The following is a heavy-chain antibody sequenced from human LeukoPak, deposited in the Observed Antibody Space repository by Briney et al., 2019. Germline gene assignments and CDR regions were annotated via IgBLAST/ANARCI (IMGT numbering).Heavy chain of an antibody. CDR2: INHSGST. V-gene: IGHV4-34*01. Sequence: SETLSLTCAVYGGSLSGYYWSWIRQPPGKGLEWIGEINHSGSTNYNPSLKSRVTISVDTSKNQFSLKLSSVTAADTAVYYCARGAVVPAAYNWFDPWGQGTLVTVSS. CDR3: ARGAVVPAAYNWFDP. J-gene: IGHJ5*02. CDR1: GGSLSGYY. D-gene: IGHD2-2*01.